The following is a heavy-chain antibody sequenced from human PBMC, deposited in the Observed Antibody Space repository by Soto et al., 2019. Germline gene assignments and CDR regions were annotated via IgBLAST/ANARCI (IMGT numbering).Heavy chain of an antibody. J-gene: IGHJ6*02. Sequence: QVQLQESGPGLVKPSQTLSLTCSVSGGSISNDDYYWTWIRQPPGKGLEWIGHIYYNGNTYSNPXLNRRLTMSXDXSXNXLSLHLTSVIAADSASYFCARATTVTSSFFYYGLDVWGQGTTVTVSS. V-gene: IGHV4-30-4*08. CDR3: ARATTVTSSFFYYGLDV. D-gene: IGHD4-17*01. CDR1: GGSISNDDYY. CDR2: IYYNGNT.